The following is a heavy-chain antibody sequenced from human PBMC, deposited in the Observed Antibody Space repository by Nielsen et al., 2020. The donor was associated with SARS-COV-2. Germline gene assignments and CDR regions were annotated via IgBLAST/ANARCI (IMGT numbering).Heavy chain of an antibody. D-gene: IGHD4-11*01. Sequence: GGSLRLSCAASGFTFANYGIHWVRQVAGRGLEWVAIVSRDGSDTFYVDSVKGRFTISRDNSKNTVYLQMNSLRAEDTAVYHCAKGPYTRYGMDVWGQGTTVTVSS. CDR1: GFTFANYG. CDR3: AKGPYTRYGMDV. CDR2: VSRDGSDT. J-gene: IGHJ6*02. V-gene: IGHV3-30*18.